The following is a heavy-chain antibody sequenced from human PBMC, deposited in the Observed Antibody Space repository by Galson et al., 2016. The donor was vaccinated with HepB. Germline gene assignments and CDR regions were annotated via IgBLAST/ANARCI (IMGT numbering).Heavy chain of an antibody. CDR2: IYYSGST. V-gene: IGHV4-39*01. D-gene: IGHD3-10*01. Sequence: ETLSLTCTVSGGSISSSSYYWGWIRQPPGKGLEWIGSIYYSGSTYYNPSLKRRVTISVDTSKNQFSLKLSSVTAADTAVYYCARHGSGSFNYYYYYYMDVWGKGTTVTVSS. J-gene: IGHJ6*03. CDR1: GGSISSSSYY. CDR3: ARHGSGSFNYYYYYYMDV.